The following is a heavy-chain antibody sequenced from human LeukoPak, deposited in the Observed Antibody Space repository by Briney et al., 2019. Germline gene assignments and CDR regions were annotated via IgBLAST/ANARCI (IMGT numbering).Heavy chain of an antibody. V-gene: IGHV1-18*01. CDR3: ARSLYCSSTSCRYNWFDP. CDR1: GYTFTSYG. CDR2: ISAYNGIT. Sequence: ASVKVSCKASGYTFTSYGISWVRQAPGQGLEWMGWISAYNGITNYAQKLQGRVTMTTDTSTSTAYMELRSLRSDDTAVYYCARSLYCSSTSCRYNWFDPWGQGTLVTVPS. D-gene: IGHD2-2*01. J-gene: IGHJ5*02.